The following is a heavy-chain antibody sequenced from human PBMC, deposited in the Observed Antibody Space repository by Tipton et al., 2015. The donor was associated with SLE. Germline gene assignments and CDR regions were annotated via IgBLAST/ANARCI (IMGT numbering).Heavy chain of an antibody. CDR3: ARGPYYYDSSGYFDY. Sequence: SLRLSCAASGFTFSSYSMNWVRQAPGKGLEWVSSITSSGSYIYYADSVKGRFTISRDNAKNSLYLQMNSLRAEDTAVYCCARGPYYYDSSGYFDYWGQGTPVTVSS. CDR1: GFTFSSYS. D-gene: IGHD3-22*01. CDR2: ITSSGSYI. J-gene: IGHJ4*02. V-gene: IGHV3-21*03.